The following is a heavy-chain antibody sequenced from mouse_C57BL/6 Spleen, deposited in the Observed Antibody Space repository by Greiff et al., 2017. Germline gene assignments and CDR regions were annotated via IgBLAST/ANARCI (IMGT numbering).Heavy chain of an antibody. Sequence: QVQLQQPGTELVKPGASVKLSCTASGYTFTSYWMHWVQQRPGQGLAWIGNIIPRNGGTNYNAKFKRKATLTVDKTYSTAYMQVSSLTAEDAAVYEGATGEYDALDVWGTGTTGTVAS. CDR2: IIPRNGGT. V-gene: IGHV1-53*01. J-gene: IGHJ1*03. CDR1: GYTFTSYW. CDR3: ATGEYDALDV. D-gene: IGHD2-14*01.